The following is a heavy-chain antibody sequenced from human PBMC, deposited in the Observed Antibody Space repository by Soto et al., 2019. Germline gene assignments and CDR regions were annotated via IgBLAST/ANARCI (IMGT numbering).Heavy chain of an antibody. Sequence: QVQLVESGGGVVQPGRSLRLSCAASGFTFSRYGMHWVRQAPGKGLAWVAVVWHDGSNKYYADSVKGRFTISRDNSKNTLYLQMNSLRAEDTGVYYCARDGPYGHYVWVYGMDVWGQGTTVTVSS. CDR3: ARDGPYGHYVWVYGMDV. CDR1: GFTFSRYG. CDR2: VWHDGSNK. D-gene: IGHD4-17*01. V-gene: IGHV3-33*01. J-gene: IGHJ6*02.